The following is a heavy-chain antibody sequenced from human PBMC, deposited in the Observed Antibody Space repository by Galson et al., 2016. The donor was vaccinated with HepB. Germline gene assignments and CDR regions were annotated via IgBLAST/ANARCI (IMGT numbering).Heavy chain of an antibody. J-gene: IGHJ4*02. CDR3: ARSSFIYGDYSPFDY. CDR1: GFTFDYYE. V-gene: IGHV3-48*03. CDR2: ITANGRTT. Sequence: SLRLSCATSGFTFDYYEMNWVRQASGKGLEWVAYITANGRTTQYADSVKGRFTISRDNAKNTLYLQMNSLRAEDTAVYYCARSSFIYGDYSPFDYWGQGTLVTVSS. D-gene: IGHD4-17*01.